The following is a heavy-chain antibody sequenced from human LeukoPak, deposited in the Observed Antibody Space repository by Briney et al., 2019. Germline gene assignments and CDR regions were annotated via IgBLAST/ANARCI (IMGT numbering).Heavy chain of an antibody. V-gene: IGHV1-46*01. CDR2: INPSGGTT. J-gene: IGHJ5*02. CDR3: ARVPPGRVYDSSKRGLFDP. Sequence: ASVTVSCKASGYTFSSYYMHWVRQAPAQGLEWVGIINPSGGTTSYAQKFQGRLTMTRDTSTSTVFMEPSSLRSEDTAVYYCARVPPGRVYDSSKRGLFDPWGQGTLVTVSS. CDR1: GYTFSSYY. D-gene: IGHD3-22*01.